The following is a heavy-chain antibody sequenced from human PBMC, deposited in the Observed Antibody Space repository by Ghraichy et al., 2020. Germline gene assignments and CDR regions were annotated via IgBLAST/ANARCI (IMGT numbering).Heavy chain of an antibody. CDR3: AREGTFSSVFFWFDS. Sequence: GGSLRLSCAASGFTFTSDSMNWVRQAPGKGLEWVAYITNSGISRYNTDSVKGRITISRDNAKNYLLLQMNSLSDEDTAVDYCAREGTFSSVFFWFDSWGQGTLVTVSS. CDR1: GFTFTSDS. V-gene: IGHV3-48*02. CDR2: ITNSGISR. D-gene: IGHD6-19*01. J-gene: IGHJ5*01.